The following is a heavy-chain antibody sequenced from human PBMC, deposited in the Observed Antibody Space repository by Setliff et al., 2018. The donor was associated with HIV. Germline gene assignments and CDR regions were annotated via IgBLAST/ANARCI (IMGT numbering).Heavy chain of an antibody. CDR1: GYTFPTYG. Sequence: ASVKVSCKASGYTFPTYGISWVRQAPGQGLEWMGWISAYNGNTNYAQKLQGRVTVTTDTSTSTAYMELRSRRSDDTAVYYCARGRGVYCISSSCYSPVDAFDIWGQGTMVTVSS. V-gene: IGHV1-18*01. CDR3: ARGRGVYCISSSCYSPVDAFDI. CDR2: ISAYNGNT. J-gene: IGHJ3*02. D-gene: IGHD2-2*01.